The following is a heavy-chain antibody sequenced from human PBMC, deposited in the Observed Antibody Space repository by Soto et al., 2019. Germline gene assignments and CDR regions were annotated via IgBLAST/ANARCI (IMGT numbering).Heavy chain of an antibody. CDR1: GYTFTSYG. CDR2: ISAYNGNT. J-gene: IGHJ4*02. Sequence: ASVKRSCTASGYTFTSYGISWVRQAPGQGLEWMGWISAYNGNTNYAQKLQGRVTMTTDTSTSTAYMELRSLRSDDTAVYYCARDHTKGLRSMAYYFDDWGQRNLVTVYS. CDR3: ARDHTKGLRSMAYYFDD. D-gene: IGHD5-12*01. V-gene: IGHV1-18*01.